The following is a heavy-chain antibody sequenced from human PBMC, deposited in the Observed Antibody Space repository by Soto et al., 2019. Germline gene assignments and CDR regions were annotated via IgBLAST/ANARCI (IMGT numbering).Heavy chain of an antibody. CDR3: ARDRMVRGVITGGYYYYMDV. CDR2: ISSSSNTI. V-gene: IGHV3-48*01. Sequence: GGSLRLSCAASGFTFSSYSMNWVRQAPGKGLEWVSYISSSSNTIYYADSVKGRFTISRDNAKNSLHLQMNSLRAEDTAVYYCARDRMVRGVITGGYYYYMDVWGKGTTVTVSS. J-gene: IGHJ6*03. D-gene: IGHD3-10*01. CDR1: GFTFSSYS.